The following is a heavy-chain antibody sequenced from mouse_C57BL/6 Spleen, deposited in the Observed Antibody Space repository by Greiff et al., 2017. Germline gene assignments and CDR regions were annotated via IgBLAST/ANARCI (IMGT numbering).Heavy chain of an antibody. D-gene: IGHD1-1*01. V-gene: IGHV1-82*01. J-gene: IGHJ1*03. CDR2: IYPGDGDT. CDR3: ARWTITTVVATGYFDV. CDR1: GYAFSSSW. Sequence: QVQLKESGPELVKPGASVKISCKASGYAFSSSWMNWVKQRPGKGLEWIGRIYPGDGDTNYNGKFKGKATLTADKSSSTAYMQLSSLTSEDSAVYFCARWTITTVVATGYFDVWGTGTTVTVSS.